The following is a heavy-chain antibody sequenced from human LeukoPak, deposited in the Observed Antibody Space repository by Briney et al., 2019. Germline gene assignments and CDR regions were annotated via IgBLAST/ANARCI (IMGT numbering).Heavy chain of an antibody. CDR3: ARRRGSYYGY. D-gene: IGHD1-26*01. CDR1: GGSISSYY. V-gene: IGHV4-59*01. J-gene: IGHJ4*02. Sequence: PSETLSLTCTVSGGSISSYYWSWIRQPPGKGLEWIGYIYYSGSTNYSPSLKSRVTISVDTSKNQFSLKLSSVTAADTAVYYCARRRGSYYGYWGQGTLVTVSS. CDR2: IYYSGST.